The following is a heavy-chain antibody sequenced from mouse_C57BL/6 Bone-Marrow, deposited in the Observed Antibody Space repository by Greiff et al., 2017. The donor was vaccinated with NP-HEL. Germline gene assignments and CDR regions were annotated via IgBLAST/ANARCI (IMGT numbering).Heavy chain of an antibody. Sequence: EVQRVESGAELVRPGASVKLSCTASGFNIKDDYMHWVKQRPEQGLEWIGWIDPENGDTEYASKFQGKATITADTSSNTAYLQLSSLTSEDTAVYYCTPWGSSYGYWGQGTTLTVSS. V-gene: IGHV14-4*01. CDR2: IDPENGDT. D-gene: IGHD1-1*01. J-gene: IGHJ2*01. CDR1: GFNIKDDY. CDR3: TPWGSSYGY.